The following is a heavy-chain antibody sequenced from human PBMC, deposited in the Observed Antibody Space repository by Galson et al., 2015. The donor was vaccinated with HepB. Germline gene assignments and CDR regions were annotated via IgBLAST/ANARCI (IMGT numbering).Heavy chain of an antibody. CDR1: GGSISTSSW. CDR2: IFHSGTT. J-gene: IGHJ6*02. V-gene: IGHV4-4*02. Sequence: SETLSLTCAVSGGSISTSSWWTWVRQSPGEGLEWIGEIFHSGTTNYNPSLKSRGHISVDKSKNQFSLKLRSVTAADTAVYYCARFIRFLEGSGRRDFHYGMDVWGQGTTVTVSS. D-gene: IGHD3-3*01. CDR3: ARFIRFLEGSGRRDFHYGMDV.